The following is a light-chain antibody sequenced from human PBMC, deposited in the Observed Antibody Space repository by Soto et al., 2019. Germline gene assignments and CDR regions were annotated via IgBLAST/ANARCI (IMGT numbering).Light chain of an antibody. CDR2: SND. CDR1: SSNIGSNT. J-gene: IGLJ3*02. Sequence: QSVLTQPPSASGTPGQRVTISCCGSSSNIGSNTVNWYQQLPGTAPKLLIYSNDQRPSGVPDRFSGSKSGTSASLAISGLQSEDEADYYCAAGDDSLNAWVFGGGTKLTVL. V-gene: IGLV1-44*01. CDR3: AAGDDSLNAWV.